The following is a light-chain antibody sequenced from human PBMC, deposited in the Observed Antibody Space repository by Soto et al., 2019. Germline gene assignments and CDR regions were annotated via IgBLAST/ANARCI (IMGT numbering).Light chain of an antibody. J-gene: IGKJ1*01. CDR3: QQYDTSPRT. Sequence: EIVLTQSPGTLSLSPGERATLSCRASQSLSSGYLDWYQQKPGQAPRILIYAASSRATGIPDRFSGSGSGTDFSLTINRLEPEDCAVYYCQQYDTSPRTFSQGTKVEI. CDR1: QSLSSGY. V-gene: IGKV3-20*01. CDR2: AAS.